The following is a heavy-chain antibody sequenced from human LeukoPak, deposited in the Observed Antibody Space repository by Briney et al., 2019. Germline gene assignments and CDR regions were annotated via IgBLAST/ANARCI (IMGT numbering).Heavy chain of an antibody. J-gene: IGHJ4*02. CDR2: ISAYNGNT. Sequence: GASXKVSCKASGYTFTSYGISWVRQAPGQGLEWMGWISAYNGNTNYAQKLQGRVTMTTDTSTSTAYMELRSLRSDDTAVYYCARDPRDYYDSSGYYLFDYWGQGTLVTVSS. CDR3: ARDPRDYYDSSGYYLFDY. D-gene: IGHD3-22*01. V-gene: IGHV1-18*01. CDR1: GYTFTSYG.